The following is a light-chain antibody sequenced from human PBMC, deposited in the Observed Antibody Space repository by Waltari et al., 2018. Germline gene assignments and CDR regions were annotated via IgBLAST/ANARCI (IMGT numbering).Light chain of an antibody. J-gene: IGLJ1*01. CDR3: SSYTTSSAPGV. Sequence: QPASVSGSPGQSITISCSGTDSDVGAYDFVSWYQQHPGKAPHPIIYEVSNRPSGISNRFSASKSGNTASLTISGLQAEDEADYYCSSYTTSSAPGVFGTGTRVTVL. CDR1: DSDVGAYDF. CDR2: EVS. V-gene: IGLV2-14*01.